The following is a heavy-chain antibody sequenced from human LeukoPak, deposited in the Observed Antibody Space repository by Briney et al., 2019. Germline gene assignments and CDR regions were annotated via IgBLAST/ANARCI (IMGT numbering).Heavy chain of an antibody. J-gene: IGHJ5*02. CDR1: GGSVSGYY. Sequence: SETLSLTCTVSGGSVSGYYWSWIRQPPGKGLEWIGYIYYSGSTNYNPSLKSRVTISVDTSKNQFSLKLSSVTAADTAVYYCARDLLGYCSSTSCENGGFDPWGQGTLVTVSS. D-gene: IGHD2-2*01. V-gene: IGHV4-59*02. CDR2: IYYSGST. CDR3: ARDLLGYCSSTSCENGGFDP.